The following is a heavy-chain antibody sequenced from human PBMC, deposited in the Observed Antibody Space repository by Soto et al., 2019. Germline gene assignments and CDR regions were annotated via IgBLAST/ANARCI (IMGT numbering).Heavy chain of an antibody. D-gene: IGHD6-13*01. V-gene: IGHV2-5*02. CDR3: AHRGVSRWFDV. CDR2: IYWDDDK. Sequence: QITLKESGPTLVKPTQTLTLTCTFSGFSLSTRGVGVGWIRQPPGKALEWLALIYWDDDKRYSPSLKTRVTITKDTSKNKVVLTMTNMDPVETATYSCAHRGVSRWFDVWGQGTLVTVSS. CDR1: GFSLSTRGVG. J-gene: IGHJ5*02.